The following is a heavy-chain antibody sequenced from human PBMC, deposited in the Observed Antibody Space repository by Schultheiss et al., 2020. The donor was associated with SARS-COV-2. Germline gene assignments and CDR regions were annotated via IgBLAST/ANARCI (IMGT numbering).Heavy chain of an antibody. CDR1: GFTFSSYW. J-gene: IGHJ4*02. V-gene: IGHV3-74*01. CDR2: INKDGSVT. CDR3: TKASGRDQWLIDY. D-gene: IGHD6-19*01. Sequence: GGSLRLSCAASGFTFSSYWIHWVRQAPGKGLVWVSRINKDGSVTDYADSVKGRFTISRDNSKNTLYLQMNTLRPDDTALYYCTKASGRDQWLIDYWGQGTLVTVSS.